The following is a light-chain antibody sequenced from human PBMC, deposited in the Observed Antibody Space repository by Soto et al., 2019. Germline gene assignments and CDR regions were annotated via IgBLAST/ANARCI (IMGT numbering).Light chain of an antibody. V-gene: IGLV1-44*01. CDR1: SSNIGSNT. Sequence: QSVLTQPPSASGTPGQRVTISCSGSSSNIGSNTVNWYQQLPGTTPKLLIYSHNQRPSGVPDRFSVSKSGTSASLAISGLQSEDDADYYCATWDDSLDGYVFGTGTKLTVL. CDR3: ATWDDSLDGYV. CDR2: SHN. J-gene: IGLJ1*01.